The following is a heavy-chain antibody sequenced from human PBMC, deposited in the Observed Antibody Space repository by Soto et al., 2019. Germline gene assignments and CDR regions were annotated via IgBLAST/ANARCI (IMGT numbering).Heavy chain of an antibody. J-gene: IGHJ5*02. CDR1: GYTFTAYY. CDR3: ARGGGRGYNELDP. Sequence: QVQLVQSGAEVKKPGASVKVSCKASGYTFTAYYMHWVRQAPGQGLEWMGWINPNSGGTYHAQNFQGRVTMTRNTSTTTAYMELASLRSDDTAGYYCARGGGRGYNELDPWGHGTLVIVSS. V-gene: IGHV1-2*02. D-gene: IGHD5-12*01. CDR2: INPNSGGT.